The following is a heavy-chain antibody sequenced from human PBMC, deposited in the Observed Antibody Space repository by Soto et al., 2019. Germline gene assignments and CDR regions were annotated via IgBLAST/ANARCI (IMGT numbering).Heavy chain of an antibody. D-gene: IGHD5-18*01. Sequence: PSETLSLTCTVSGGSISSGGYYWSWIRQHPGKGLEWIGYINHSGSTNYNPSLKSRVTISVDTSKNQFSLKLSSVTAADTAVYYCARSQRGYSYGYFFDYWGQGTLVTVSS. J-gene: IGHJ4*02. CDR1: GGSISSGGYY. CDR3: ARSQRGYSYGYFFDY. CDR2: INHSGST. V-gene: IGHV4-31*03.